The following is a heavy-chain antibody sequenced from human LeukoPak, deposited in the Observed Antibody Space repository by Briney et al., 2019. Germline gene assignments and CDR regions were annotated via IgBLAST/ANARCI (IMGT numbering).Heavy chain of an antibody. CDR2: IRSKANSYAT. D-gene: IGHD4-17*01. CDR1: GFTFSGSA. V-gene: IGHV3-73*01. J-gene: IGHJ5*02. Sequence: EGPLRLSCAASGFTFSGSAMHWVRQASGKGLEWVGRIRSKANSYATAYAASVKGRFTISRDDSKNTAYLQMNSLKTEDTAVYYCTRHRYGDGSPWGQGTLVTVSS. CDR3: TRHRYGDGSP.